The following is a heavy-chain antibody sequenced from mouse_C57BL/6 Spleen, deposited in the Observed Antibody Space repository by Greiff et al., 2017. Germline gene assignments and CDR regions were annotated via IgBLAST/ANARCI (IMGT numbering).Heavy chain of an antibody. CDR2: ISSGGSYT. D-gene: IGHD2-1*01. CDR3: ARQGYGNYFDY. V-gene: IGHV5-6*01. Sequence: EVHLVESGGDLVKPGGSLKLSCAASGFTFSSYGMSWVRQTPDKRLEWVATISSGGSYTYYPDSVKGRFTISRDNAKNTLYLQMSSLTSEDTAMYYCARQGYGNYFDYWGQGTTLTVSS. CDR1: GFTFSSYG. J-gene: IGHJ2*01.